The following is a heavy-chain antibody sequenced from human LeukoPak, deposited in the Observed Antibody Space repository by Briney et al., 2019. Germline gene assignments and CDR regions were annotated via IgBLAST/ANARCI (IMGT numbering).Heavy chain of an antibody. Sequence: GGSLRLSCAASGFTFSNYWLTWVRHAPGKGLEWLANINQDGSEKYYVDSVKGRFTISRDNAKNSLSLQMNSLRAEDTAVYYCARTLRLHTPRAFDIWGQGTMVTISS. J-gene: IGHJ3*02. CDR1: GFTFSNYW. D-gene: IGHD5-24*01. CDR2: INQDGSEK. V-gene: IGHV3-7*05. CDR3: ARTLRLHTPRAFDI.